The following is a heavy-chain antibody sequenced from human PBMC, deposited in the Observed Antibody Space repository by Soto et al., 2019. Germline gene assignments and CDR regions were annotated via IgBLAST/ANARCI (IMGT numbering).Heavy chain of an antibody. V-gene: IGHV1-18*01. CDR3: ARWRYGDY. CDR2: ISAHNGNT. CDR1: GYAFTTYG. J-gene: IGHJ4*02. D-gene: IGHD1-1*01. Sequence: QVHVVQSGAEVKKPGASVKVSCKGSGYAFTTYGITWVRQAPGQGLEWMGWISAHNGNTNYAQKLQGRVTVTRDTSTSTAYMELRSLRSDDTAVYYCARWRYGDYWGQGALVTVSS.